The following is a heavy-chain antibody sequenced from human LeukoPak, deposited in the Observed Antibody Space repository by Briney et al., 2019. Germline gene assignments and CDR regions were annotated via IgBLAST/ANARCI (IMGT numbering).Heavy chain of an antibody. CDR2: ISDSGTTI. Sequence: GGSLRLSCAASGFLFSDFYINWIRQAPGKGLEWVSYISDSGTTIYYADSVKGRFTISRDNAKNSLYLQMNSLRAEDTAVYYCAKDRYGNYGRDYYCYGMDVWGQGTTVTVSS. CDR3: AKDRYGNYGRDYYCYGMDV. D-gene: IGHD4-11*01. J-gene: IGHJ6*02. V-gene: IGHV3-11*01. CDR1: GFLFSDFY.